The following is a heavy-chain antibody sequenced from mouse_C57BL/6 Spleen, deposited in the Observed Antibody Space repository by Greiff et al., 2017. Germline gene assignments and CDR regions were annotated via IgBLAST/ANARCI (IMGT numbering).Heavy chain of an antibody. V-gene: IGHV2-6*01. CDR3: ASGDYPFAY. CDR1: GFSLTSYG. D-gene: IGHD2-4*01. CDR2: IWGVGST. Sequence: VMLVESGPGLVAPSQSLSITCTVSGFSLTSYGVDWVRQSPGKGLEWLGVIWGVGSTNYNSALKSRLSISKDNSKSQVFLKMNSLQTDDTAMYYCASGDYPFAYWGQGTLVTVSA. J-gene: IGHJ3*01.